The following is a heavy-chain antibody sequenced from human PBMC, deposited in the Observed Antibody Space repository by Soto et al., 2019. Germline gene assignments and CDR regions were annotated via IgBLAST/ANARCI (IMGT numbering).Heavy chain of an antibody. J-gene: IGHJ4*02. CDR2: ISGSGGST. CDR1: GFTFSSYA. D-gene: IGHD2-15*01. Sequence: SLRLSCAASGFTFSSYAMSWVRQAPGKGLEWVSAISGSGGSTYYADSVKGRFTISRDNSKNTLYLQMNSLRAEDTAVYYCASRPVVAAIPRRSCFDYWGQGTLVTVSS. V-gene: IGHV3-23*01. CDR3: ASRPVVAAIPRRSCFDY.